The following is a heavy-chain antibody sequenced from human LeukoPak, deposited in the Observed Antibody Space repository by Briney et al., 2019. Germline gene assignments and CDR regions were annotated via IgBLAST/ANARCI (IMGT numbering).Heavy chain of an antibody. D-gene: IGHD5-12*01. CDR3: AKCGNSGCHLIDY. CDR2: ISGRTGGT. V-gene: IGHV3-23*01. CDR1: GFTFNTNA. Sequence: GGSLRLSCAASGFTFNTNAMSWVRQAPGKGLEWVSAISGRTGGTYYADSVKGRFTISRDNSKSTLYLQMDGLRAEDTAVYYCAKCGNSGCHLIDYWGQGTLVTVSS. J-gene: IGHJ4*02.